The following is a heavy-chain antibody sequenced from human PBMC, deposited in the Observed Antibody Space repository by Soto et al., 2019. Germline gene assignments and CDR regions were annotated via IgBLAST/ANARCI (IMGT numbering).Heavy chain of an antibody. V-gene: IGHV3-66*01. CDR2: IYDGGSA. J-gene: IGHJ4*02. D-gene: IGHD3-9*01. CDR3: AREVETAGYFDY. Sequence: EVQLVESGGGLIQPGGSLRLSCAASGFNVSFCYMNWVRQAPGKGLEWVAVIYDGGSAYYEDSVKGRFTISRDSSKNTVYLQMNSLRVEDTAMFYCAREVETAGYFDYWGQGILVTVSS. CDR1: GFNVSFCY.